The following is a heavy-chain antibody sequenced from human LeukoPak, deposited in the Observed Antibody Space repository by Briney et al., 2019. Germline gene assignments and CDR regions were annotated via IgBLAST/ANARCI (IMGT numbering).Heavy chain of an antibody. J-gene: IGHJ4*02. V-gene: IGHV3-23*01. Sequence: GGSLRLSCAVSRITFSTYAMSWVRQAPGQGLEWVSAISANGADKYYADSVKGRFTISRDNSKNTLFLQMTSLRVEDTAVYYCANYRKPQGLDYWGQGTLVTVSS. CDR1: RITFSTYA. D-gene: IGHD1-14*01. CDR2: ISANGADK. CDR3: ANYRKPQGLDY.